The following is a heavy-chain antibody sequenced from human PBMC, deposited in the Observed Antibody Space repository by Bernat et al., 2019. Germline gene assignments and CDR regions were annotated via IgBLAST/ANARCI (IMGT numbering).Heavy chain of an antibody. V-gene: IGHV4-61*02. CDR3: ASGVSYYYGSGSYYYYGMDV. CDR2: IYTCWST. CDR1: CGSISSGRYH. D-gene: IGHD3-10*01. Sequence: QVQLQESGPGLVKPSQTLSLTCTVSCGSISSGRYHLSSLRPPAWRGLECVGRIYTCWSTNYNPSLKSRVTISVETSKNQFSLKMSSVTAADTAVYYCASGVSYYYGSGSYYYYGMDVWGQGTTVTVSS. J-gene: IGHJ6*02.